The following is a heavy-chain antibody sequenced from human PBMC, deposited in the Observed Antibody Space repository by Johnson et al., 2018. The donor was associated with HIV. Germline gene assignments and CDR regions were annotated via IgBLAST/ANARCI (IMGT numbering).Heavy chain of an antibody. D-gene: IGHD4-23*01. CDR2: INSDGSST. V-gene: IGHV3-74*02. J-gene: IGHJ3*02. Sequence: VQLVESGGGLVQPGGSLRLSCAASGFTFSSYWMHWVRQAPGKGLVWVSRINSDGSSTSYADSVKGRFTISRDNPKNTLYLQINSLRREDTAVYYCANLGDYSGINGFDIWGQGTMVTVSS. CDR1: GFTFSSYW. CDR3: ANLGDYSGINGFDI.